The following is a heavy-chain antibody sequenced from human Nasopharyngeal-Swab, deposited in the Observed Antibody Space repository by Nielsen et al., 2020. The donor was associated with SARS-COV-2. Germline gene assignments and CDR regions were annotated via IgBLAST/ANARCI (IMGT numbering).Heavy chain of an antibody. J-gene: IGHJ3*02. V-gene: IGHV3-53*01. CDR1: GFTVSSNY. CDR3: ARGGVTIFGVVILDGFDI. D-gene: IGHD3-3*01. CDR2: IYSGGTT. Sequence: GGSLRLSCAPSGFTVSSNYMSWVRQAPGKGLEWVSVIYSGGTTYYADSVKGRFTISRDNSKNTLYLQMNSLRAEDTAVYYCARGGVTIFGVVILDGFDIWGQGTMVTVSS.